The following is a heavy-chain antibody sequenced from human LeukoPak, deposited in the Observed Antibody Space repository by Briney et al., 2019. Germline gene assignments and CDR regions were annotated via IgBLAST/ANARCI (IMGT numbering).Heavy chain of an antibody. CDR2: ISSRSSTI. Sequence: GGSLRLSCATAGFTFNSYSMNWVRQAPGKGLEWVSYISSRSSTIYYADSVKGRFTISRDNAKNSLYLQMNSLRAEDTAVYYCARVLRYCSGGNCYSGGLGYMDVWGKGTTVTISS. CDR3: ARVLRYCSGGNCYSGGLGYMDV. CDR1: GFTFNSYS. D-gene: IGHD2-15*01. J-gene: IGHJ6*03. V-gene: IGHV3-48*04.